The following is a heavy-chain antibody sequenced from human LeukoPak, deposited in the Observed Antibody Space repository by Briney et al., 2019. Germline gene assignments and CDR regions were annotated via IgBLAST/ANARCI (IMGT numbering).Heavy chain of an antibody. Sequence: SSETLSLTCTVSGGSISSYYWSWIRQPPGKGLEWIGYIYYSGSTNYNPSLKSRVTISVDTSKNQFSLKLSSVTAADTAVYYCARLAAAGPPTSNYYYGMDVWGQGTTVTVSS. D-gene: IGHD6-13*01. V-gene: IGHV4-59*08. CDR2: IYYSGST. J-gene: IGHJ6*02. CDR3: ARLAAAGPPTSNYYYGMDV. CDR1: GGSISSYY.